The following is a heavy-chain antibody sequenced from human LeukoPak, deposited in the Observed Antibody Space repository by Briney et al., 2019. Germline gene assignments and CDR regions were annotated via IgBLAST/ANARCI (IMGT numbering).Heavy chain of an antibody. J-gene: IGHJ3*02. CDR2: IYYSGST. V-gene: IGHV4-59*08. CDR1: GGSISSYY. CDR3: ARNSGSYYGAFDI. D-gene: IGHD1-26*01. Sequence: PSETLSLTCTVSGGSISSYYWSWIRQPPGKGLEWMGYIYYSGSTNNNPSLKSRVTISVDTSKNQFSLKLSSVTAADTAVYYCARNSGSYYGAFDIWGQGTMVTVSP.